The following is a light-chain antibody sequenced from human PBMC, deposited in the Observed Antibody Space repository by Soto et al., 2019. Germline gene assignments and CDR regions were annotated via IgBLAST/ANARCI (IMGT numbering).Light chain of an antibody. J-gene: IGKJ5*01. CDR1: QTISSY. Sequence: DIQMTQSPSSLSASVGDRVTVTCRASQTISSYLSWYQQKPGRAPKLLIYATSSLQSGVPSRFSGSGSGTDFTLTISSLQPEDFATYYCQQSYSTSITFGQGTRLEI. CDR3: QQSYSTSIT. V-gene: IGKV1-39*01. CDR2: ATS.